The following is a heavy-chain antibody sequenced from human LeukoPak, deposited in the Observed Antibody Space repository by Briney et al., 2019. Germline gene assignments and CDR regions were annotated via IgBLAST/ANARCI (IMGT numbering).Heavy chain of an antibody. D-gene: IGHD6-19*01. Sequence: GGSLRLSCAASGFTFSSYNMNWVRQPPGKGLEWVSSISSSSGHINYADSVKGRSTISRDNANNPLYLQMNSLRDEDTAVYYCARDPGTVADPYFDYWGQGSLVTVSS. J-gene: IGHJ4*02. V-gene: IGHV3-21*01. CDR3: ARDPGTVADPYFDY. CDR2: ISSSSGHI. CDR1: GFTFSSYN.